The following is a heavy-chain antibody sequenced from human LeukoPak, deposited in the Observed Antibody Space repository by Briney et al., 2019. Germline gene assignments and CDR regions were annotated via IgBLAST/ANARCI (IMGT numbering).Heavy chain of an antibody. CDR2: ISSSGSTI. V-gene: IGHV3-11*04. J-gene: IGHJ4*02. CDR3: ARASTRGDGYNPLVGCFDY. CDR1: GFTVSDYY. Sequence: GGSLRLSCAASGFTVSDYYMSWIRQAPGKGLEWVSYISSSGSTIYYADSVKGRFTISRDNAKNSLYLQMNSLRAEDTAVYYCARASTRGDGYNPLVGCFDYWGQGTLVTVSS. D-gene: IGHD5-24*01.